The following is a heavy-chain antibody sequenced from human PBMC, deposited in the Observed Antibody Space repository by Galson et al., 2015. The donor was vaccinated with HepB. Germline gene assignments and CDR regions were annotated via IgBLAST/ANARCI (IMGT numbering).Heavy chain of an antibody. D-gene: IGHD2-2*02. J-gene: IGHJ4*02. CDR2: ISYDGSNK. V-gene: IGHV3-30*18. Sequence: LRLDCADSGFNFSSYGRHWVRQAPGKGLEGVAVISYDGSNKYYADSVKGRFTICRDNSKNTLYLQMNSLRAEDTAVYYRAKDRSGQYQLLYTFDYWGQGTLVTVSS. CDR1: GFNFSSYG. CDR3: AKDRSGQYQLLYTFDY.